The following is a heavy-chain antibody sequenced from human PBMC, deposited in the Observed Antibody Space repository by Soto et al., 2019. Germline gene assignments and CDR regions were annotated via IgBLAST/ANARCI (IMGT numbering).Heavy chain of an antibody. CDR3: ARDRAIYCTGGSCYSVEYLQH. J-gene: IGHJ1*01. Sequence: QVQLVQSGAEVKKPGSSVKVSCKASGGTFSSYAISWVRQAPGQGLEWMGGIIPIFGTANYAQKFQGRVTITADKSTSTAYMELSSLRSEDTAVYYCARDRAIYCTGGSCYSVEYLQHWGQGTLVTVSS. CDR1: GGTFSSYA. D-gene: IGHD2-15*01. CDR2: IIPIFGTA. V-gene: IGHV1-69*06.